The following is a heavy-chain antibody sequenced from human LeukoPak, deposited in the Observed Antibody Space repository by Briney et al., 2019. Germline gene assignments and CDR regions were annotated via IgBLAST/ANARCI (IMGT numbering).Heavy chain of an antibody. V-gene: IGHV3-7*04. J-gene: IGHJ4*02. D-gene: IGHD3-10*01. CDR2: IKQDGSEK. CDR3: ARGAGGYFDY. CDR1: GFTFRNYW. Sequence: GGSLRLSCAASGFTFRNYWMSWVRQAPGKGLEWVANIKQDGSEKYYVDSVKGRFTISRDNAKNSLYLQMNSLRAEGTAVYYCARGAGGYFDYWGQGTLVTVSS.